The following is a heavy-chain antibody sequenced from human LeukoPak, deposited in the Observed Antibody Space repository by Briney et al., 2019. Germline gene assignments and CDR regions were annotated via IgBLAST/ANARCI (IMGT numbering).Heavy chain of an antibody. D-gene: IGHD6-19*01. CDR3: AKTTAGNSSGRYPGWPVDY. V-gene: IGHV3-23*01. J-gene: IGHJ4*02. CDR2: VSGSGGIT. Sequence: TGGSLRLSCAASGFTFTSYAMTWVRQAPGNGLEWVSHVSGSGGITYYADSVKGRFTISRDNPKNTLYLQMTSLRAEDTAVYYCAKTTAGNSSGRYPGWPVDYWGQGTLVTVSS. CDR1: GFTFTSYA.